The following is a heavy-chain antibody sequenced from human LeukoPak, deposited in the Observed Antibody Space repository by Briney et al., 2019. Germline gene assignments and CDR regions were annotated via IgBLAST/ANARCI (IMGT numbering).Heavy chain of an antibody. Sequence: SETLSLTSTVSGGSISSGSYYWSWIRQPAGKGLEWIGRIYTSGSTNYNPSLKSRVTISVDTSKNQFSLKLSSVTAADTAVYYCARAGITMVRGVVTWFDPWGQGTLVTVSS. D-gene: IGHD3-10*01. CDR3: ARAGITMVRGVVTWFDP. J-gene: IGHJ5*02. V-gene: IGHV4-61*02. CDR2: IYTSGST. CDR1: GGSISSGSYY.